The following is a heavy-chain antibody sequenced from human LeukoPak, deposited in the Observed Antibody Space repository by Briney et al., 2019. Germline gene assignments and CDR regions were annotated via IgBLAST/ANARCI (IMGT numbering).Heavy chain of an antibody. CDR1: GGPFSGYY. D-gene: IGHD2-8*01. CDR3: AGRCIVDRIVVIVYASARYIAY. CDR2: INHSGSA. Sequence: PSETLSLTCAVYGGPFSGYYWSWIRQPPGKGLEWIGEINHSGSANYNPSLKSRVTISVETSNNQFSLKLSSVPAADTAVYYCAGRCIVDRIVVIVYASARYIAYWDQGTLVTVSS. J-gene: IGHJ4*02. V-gene: IGHV4-34*01.